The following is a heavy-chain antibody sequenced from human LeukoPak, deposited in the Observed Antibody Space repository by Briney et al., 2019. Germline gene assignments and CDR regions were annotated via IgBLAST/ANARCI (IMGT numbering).Heavy chain of an antibody. CDR1: GFTFSSDW. CDR3: ARDRSYSLDY. CDR2: IESDGSGT. J-gene: IGHJ4*02. D-gene: IGHD1-26*01. Sequence: PGGSLRLSCAASGFTFSSDWMHWVRHAPGKGLVGVSRIESDGSGTTYADFVKGRFTISRDNAKNTLYLQMNSLRAEDTAVYFCARDRSYSLDYWGQGTLVTVSS. V-gene: IGHV3-74*01.